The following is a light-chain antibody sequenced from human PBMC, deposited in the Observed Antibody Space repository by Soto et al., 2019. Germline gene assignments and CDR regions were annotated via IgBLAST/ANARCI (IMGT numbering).Light chain of an antibody. Sequence: TVLIRSPRTMCLCHGERANLSCRASQSVSNNYLAWYQQKPGQAPRLLIYGASNRATGIPDRFSGSGSGTDFTLTISRLEPEDFAVYYCQQYGSSGSFGQGTKVDIK. CDR3: QQYGSSGS. V-gene: IGKV3-20*01. J-gene: IGKJ1*01. CDR2: GAS. CDR1: QSVSNNY.